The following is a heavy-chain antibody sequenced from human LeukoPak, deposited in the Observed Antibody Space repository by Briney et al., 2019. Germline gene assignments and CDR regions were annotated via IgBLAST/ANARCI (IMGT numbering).Heavy chain of an antibody. Sequence: PSETLSLTCTVSGGSISSGDYYWSWIRQPPGKGLEWIGYIYYSGSTYYNPSLKSRVTISVDTSKNQFSLKLSSVTAADTAVYYCASFHIVVVPAAIRDYGMDVWGQGTTVTVSS. CDR3: ASFHIVVVPAAIRDYGMDV. J-gene: IGHJ6*02. CDR2: IYYSGST. V-gene: IGHV4-30-4*01. CDR1: GGSISSGDYY. D-gene: IGHD2-2*01.